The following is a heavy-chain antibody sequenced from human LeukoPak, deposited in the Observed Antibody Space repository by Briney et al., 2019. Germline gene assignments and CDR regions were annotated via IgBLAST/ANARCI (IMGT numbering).Heavy chain of an antibody. D-gene: IGHD6-13*01. J-gene: IGHJ3*02. CDR2: ISGSGGST. V-gene: IGHV3-23*01. Sequence: GGSLRLSCEVSGFTFSSYAMSWVRQAPGKGLEWVSAISGSGGSTYYADSVKGRFTISRDNSKNTQYLQMNSLRAEDTAVYYCAKSGGQYKYSSSWSDAFDIWGQGTMVTASS. CDR3: AKSGGQYKYSSSWSDAFDI. CDR1: GFTFSSYA.